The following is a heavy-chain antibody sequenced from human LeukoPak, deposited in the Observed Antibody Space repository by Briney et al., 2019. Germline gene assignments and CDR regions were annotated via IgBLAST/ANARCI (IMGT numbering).Heavy chain of an antibody. Sequence: SQTLSLTCAVSGGSISSGGYSWSWIRQPPGKGLEWIGYIYHSGSTYYNPSLKSRVTISVDRSKNQFSLKLSSVTAADTAVYYCASPLVRGVKGQAFDIWGQGTMVTVSS. CDR3: ASPLVRGVKGQAFDI. V-gene: IGHV4-30-2*01. CDR1: GGSISSGGYS. D-gene: IGHD3-10*01. CDR2: IYHSGST. J-gene: IGHJ3*02.